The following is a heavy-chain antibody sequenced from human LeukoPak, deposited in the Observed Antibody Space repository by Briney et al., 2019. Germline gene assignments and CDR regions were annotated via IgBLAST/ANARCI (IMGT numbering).Heavy chain of an antibody. Sequence: GGSLRLSSAASGFTFSSYGMHWVRQAPGKGLEWVAVISYDGSNKYYADSVKGRFTISRDNSKNTLYLQMNSLKAEDTAVYYCAKVAVSGWLNDAFDIWGQGTMVTVSS. D-gene: IGHD6-19*01. J-gene: IGHJ3*02. V-gene: IGHV3-30*18. CDR1: GFTFSSYG. CDR3: AKVAVSGWLNDAFDI. CDR2: ISYDGSNK.